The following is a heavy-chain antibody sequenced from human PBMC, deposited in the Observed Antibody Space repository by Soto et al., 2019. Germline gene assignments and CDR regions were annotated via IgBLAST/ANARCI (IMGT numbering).Heavy chain of an antibody. D-gene: IGHD5-18*01. Sequence: EVQLLESGGGLVQPGKSLRLSCAASGFSFSDYAMTWVRQAPGKGLEWVSIIPGRGGSTGYGDSVKGRFTISRDNSKNTLYLQMNSLRAEDTAVYFCAKASAYNYGYSDYWGQGTRVTVSS. CDR3: AKASAYNYGYSDY. V-gene: IGHV3-23*01. CDR1: GFSFSDYA. J-gene: IGHJ4*02. CDR2: IPGRGGST.